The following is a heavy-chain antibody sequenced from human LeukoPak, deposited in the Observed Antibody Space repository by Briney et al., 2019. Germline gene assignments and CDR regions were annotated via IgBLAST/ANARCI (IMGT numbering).Heavy chain of an antibody. CDR1: GGTFSSYD. CDR2: IIPIFGTA. Sequence: ASVKVSCKASGGTFSSYDIIWVRPAPGQGLEWMGGIIPIFGTANYAQKSQGRVTITADESTSTAYMELSSLRSEDTAVFYCARISLGAIWGHYYGMDVWGQGTTVTVSS. CDR3: ARISLGAIWGHYYGMDV. D-gene: IGHD1-26*01. J-gene: IGHJ6*02. V-gene: IGHV1-69*13.